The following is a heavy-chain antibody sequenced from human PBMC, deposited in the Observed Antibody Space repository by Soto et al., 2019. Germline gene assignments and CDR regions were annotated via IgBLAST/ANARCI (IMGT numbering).Heavy chain of an antibody. Sequence: EVQLLESGGGLVQPGGSLRLSCAGSGFTFSSYAMSWVRQAPGKGLEWVSAISGSGGSTYYADSVKGRFTISRDNSRNRLYLQLNSLRAEDTAVYYCAKPRFLDYYDCSGYYPFDYGGQGTLVTVAT. CDR3: AKPRFLDYYDCSGYYPFDY. V-gene: IGHV3-23*01. D-gene: IGHD3-22*01. J-gene: IGHJ4*02. CDR1: GFTFSSYA. CDR2: ISGSGGST.